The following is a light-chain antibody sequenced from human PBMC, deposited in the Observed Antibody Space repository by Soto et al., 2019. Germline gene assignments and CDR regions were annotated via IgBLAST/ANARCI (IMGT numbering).Light chain of an antibody. Sequence: DIQMTQSPSTLSASVGDRVTITCRASQSISSWLAWYQQKPGKAPKVLIFDASSLESGVPSRFRGSGSGTEFTLTISSLQPEDFATYYCQQGHTLPYTFGQGTNLGI. CDR2: DAS. V-gene: IGKV1-5*01. J-gene: IGKJ2*01. CDR1: QSISSW. CDR3: QQGHTLPYT.